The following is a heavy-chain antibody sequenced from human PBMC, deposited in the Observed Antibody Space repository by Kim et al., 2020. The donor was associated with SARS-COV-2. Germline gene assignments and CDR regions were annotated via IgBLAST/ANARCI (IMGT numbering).Heavy chain of an antibody. CDR3: AKDLASQQLTHPYAFDI. D-gene: IGHD5-18*01. V-gene: IGHV3-30*18. CDR1: GFTFSSYG. Sequence: RGSLRLSCAASGFTFSSYGMHWVRQAPGKGLEWVAVISYDGSNKYYADSVKGRFTISRDNSKNTLYLQMNSLRAEDTAVYYCAKDLASQQLTHPYAFDI. J-gene: IGHJ3*02. CDR2: ISYDGSNK.